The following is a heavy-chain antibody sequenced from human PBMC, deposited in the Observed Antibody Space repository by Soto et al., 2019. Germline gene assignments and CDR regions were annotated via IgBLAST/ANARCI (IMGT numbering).Heavy chain of an antibody. J-gene: IGHJ4*02. CDR1: GFTFSSFA. CDR3: ARDQNDFWSGYYSLLFF. D-gene: IGHD3-3*01. V-gene: IGHV3-23*01. Sequence: EVQLWECGGGLVQPGRSLRLSCAASGFTFSSFAMSWVRQAPGKGLEWVSGISGDGGTTYYADSVKGRFTISRDTSKNTLYLQMNSLRAEDTAVYFCARDQNDFWSGYYSLLFFWGQGTLVTVSS. CDR2: ISGDGGTT.